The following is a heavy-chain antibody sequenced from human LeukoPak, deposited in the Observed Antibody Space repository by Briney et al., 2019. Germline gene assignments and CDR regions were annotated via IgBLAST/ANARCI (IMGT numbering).Heavy chain of an antibody. Sequence: GGSLRLSCAASGFTFSSYGMHWVRQAPGKGLEWVAVISYDGSNKYYADSVKGRFTISRDNSKNTLYLQMNSLRAEDAAVYYCARVGSGYGAYFDYWGQGTLVTVSS. CDR2: ISYDGSNK. J-gene: IGHJ4*02. D-gene: IGHD4/OR15-4a*01. CDR1: GFTFSSYG. CDR3: ARVGSGYGAYFDY. V-gene: IGHV3-30*03.